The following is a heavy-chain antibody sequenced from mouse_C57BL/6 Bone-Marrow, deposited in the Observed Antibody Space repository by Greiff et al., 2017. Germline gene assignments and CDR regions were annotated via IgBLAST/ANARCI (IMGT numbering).Heavy chain of an antibody. D-gene: IGHD1-1*01. CDR3: ARNPLYYYGSSQDYFDY. CDR2: IYPGDGDT. J-gene: IGHJ2*01. CDR1: GYAFSSYW. V-gene: IGHV1-80*01. Sequence: QVQLKESGAELVKPGASVKISCKASGYAFSSYWMNWVKQRPGKGLEWIGQIYPGDGDTNYNGKFKGKATLTADTSSSTAYMQLSSLTSEYSAVYFCARNPLYYYGSSQDYFDYWGQGTTLTVSS.